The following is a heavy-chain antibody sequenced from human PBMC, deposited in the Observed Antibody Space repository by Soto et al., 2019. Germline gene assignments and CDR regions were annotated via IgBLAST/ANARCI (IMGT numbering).Heavy chain of an antibody. CDR1: GSTSGDYA. J-gene: IGHJ4*02. CDR3: TRAFSYYDNGGYYYVLDS. CDR2: IRSKSYGGKT. D-gene: IGHD3-22*01. V-gene: IGHV3-49*04. Sequence: GGSMRLSCTLSGSTSGDYAMSWVRQVPGKGLGWVSFIRSKSYGGKTEYAASVEGRFTISRDASKSVAYLQMNSLKTADTAVYYCTRAFSYYDNGGYYYVLDSWGQGTLVTVSS.